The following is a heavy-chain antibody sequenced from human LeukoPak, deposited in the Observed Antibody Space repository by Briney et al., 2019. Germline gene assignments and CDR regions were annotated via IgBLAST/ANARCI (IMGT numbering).Heavy chain of an antibody. J-gene: IGHJ4*02. V-gene: IGHV3-23*01. Sequence: ARGSLRLSCAASGFPFSSYWVHWVRQAPGKGLEWVSAISGSGGSTYYADSVKGRFTISRDNSKNTLYLQMNSLRAEDTAVYYCAKDSDYIDYWGQGTLVTVSS. CDR3: AKDSDYIDY. CDR2: ISGSGGST. CDR1: GFPFSSYW.